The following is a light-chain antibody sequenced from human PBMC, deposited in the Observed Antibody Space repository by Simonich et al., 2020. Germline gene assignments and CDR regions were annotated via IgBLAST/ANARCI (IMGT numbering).Light chain of an antibody. V-gene: IGKV1-39*01. Sequence: DIQMTQSPSSLSASVGDRVTITCRASQSISSYLNWYQQNPGKAPKLLIYAASSLQSGVPSRFSGSGSGTDFTFTISSLQAEDVAVYYCQQYYSTPFTFGPGTKVDIK. CDR3: QQYYSTPFT. J-gene: IGKJ3*01. CDR2: AAS. CDR1: QSISSY.